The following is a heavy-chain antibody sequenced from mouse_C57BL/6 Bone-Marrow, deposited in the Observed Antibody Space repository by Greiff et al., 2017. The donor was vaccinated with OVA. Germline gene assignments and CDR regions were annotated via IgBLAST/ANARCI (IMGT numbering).Heavy chain of an antibody. CDR1: GFPFSAFS. V-gene: IGHV5-16*01. CDR2: INNDGSST. CDR3: ARYYYGSSGYYAMDY. J-gene: IGHJ4*01. Sequence: ELRVEESEGGLFQPGSSIKLSCTASGFPFSAFSMPWVRRVPEKVLEWVANINNDGSSTYYLDSLKSRFIISRDNAKNILYLQMSSLKSEDTATYYCARYYYGSSGYYAMDYWGQGTSVTVSS. D-gene: IGHD1-1*01.